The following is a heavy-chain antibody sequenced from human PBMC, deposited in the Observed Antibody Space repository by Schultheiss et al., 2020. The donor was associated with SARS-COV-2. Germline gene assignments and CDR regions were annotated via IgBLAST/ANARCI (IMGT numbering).Heavy chain of an antibody. V-gene: IGHV4-4*02. Sequence: GSLRLSCAASGFIFSRDWMSWVRQPPGKGLEWIGSIYYSGSTYYNPSLKSRVTISVDTSKTQFSLKVSSVTAADTAVYYCARDRSATIFGMDYYGMDVWGQGTTVTVSS. CDR1: GFIFSRDW. D-gene: IGHD3-3*01. J-gene: IGHJ6*02. CDR3: ARDRSATIFGMDYYGMDV. CDR2: IYYSGST.